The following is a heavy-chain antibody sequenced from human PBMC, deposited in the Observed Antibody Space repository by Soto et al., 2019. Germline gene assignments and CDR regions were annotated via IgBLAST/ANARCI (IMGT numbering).Heavy chain of an antibody. D-gene: IGHD5-18*01. J-gene: IGHJ4*02. CDR1: GFTFSSYA. V-gene: IGHV3-23*01. CDR3: AKAWAQLWLSDY. CDR2: ISGSGGST. Sequence: GGSLRLYCAASGFTFSSYAMSWVRQAPGKGLEWVSAISGSGGSTYYADSVKGRFTISRDNSKNTLYLQMNSLRAEDTAVYYCAKAWAQLWLSDYWGQGTLVTVSS.